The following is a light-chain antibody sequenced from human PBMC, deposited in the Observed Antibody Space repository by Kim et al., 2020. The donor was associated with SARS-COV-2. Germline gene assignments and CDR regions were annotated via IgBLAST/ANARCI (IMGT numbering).Light chain of an antibody. J-gene: IGLJ1*01. CDR3: QAWDSSTAAYV. Sequence: SYELTKPPSVSVSPGQTASITCSGDKLGDKYACWYQQKPGQSPVLVIYQDSKRPSGIPERFSGSNSGNTATLTISGTQAMDEADYYCQAWDSSTAAYVFG. CDR1: KLGDKY. V-gene: IGLV3-1*01. CDR2: QDS.